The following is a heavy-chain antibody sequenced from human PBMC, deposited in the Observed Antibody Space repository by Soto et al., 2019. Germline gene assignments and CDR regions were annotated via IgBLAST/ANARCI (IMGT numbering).Heavy chain of an antibody. CDR3: SARLRYFDWNAMDV. CDR1: GFDFSSYA. J-gene: IGHJ6*02. Sequence: QVQLVESGGGVVQPGRSLRLSCAASGFDFSSYAVHWVRQAPGKGLEWVALISDDGSNKYYADSVKGRFTISRDNSKSTVFRQMNTLSPEDTAVYHCSARLRYFDWNAMDVWGLGTTVTVSS. CDR2: ISDDGSNK. V-gene: IGHV3-30-3*01. D-gene: IGHD3-9*01.